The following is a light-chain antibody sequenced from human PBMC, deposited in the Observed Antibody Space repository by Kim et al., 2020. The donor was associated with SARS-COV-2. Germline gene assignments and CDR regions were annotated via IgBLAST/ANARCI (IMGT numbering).Light chain of an antibody. CDR2: ATS. V-gene: IGKV1-39*01. CDR1: QSISITY. CDR3: QQSYITPLT. Sequence: SVGDQVTITCRASQSISITYLNWYQHKPGKAPELLIYATSSLYSGVPSRFSGSGSGTDFTLTISSLQPEDFATYYCQQSYITPLTFGGGTKVDIK. J-gene: IGKJ4*01.